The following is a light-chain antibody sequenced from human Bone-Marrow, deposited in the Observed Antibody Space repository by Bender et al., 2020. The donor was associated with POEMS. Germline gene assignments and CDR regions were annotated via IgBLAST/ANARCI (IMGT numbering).Light chain of an antibody. V-gene: IGLV2-14*02. J-gene: IGLJ1*01. CDR2: DVS. CDR1: SSDVGSYNL. Sequence: ALTQPASISGSPGQAINISCTGTSSDVGSYNLVSWFQQHPGKAPKLMIYDVSNRPSGVSNRFSGSKSGNTASLTISGLQAEDEADYYCSSYTSSSTLVFGTGTKVTVL. CDR3: SSYTSSSTLV.